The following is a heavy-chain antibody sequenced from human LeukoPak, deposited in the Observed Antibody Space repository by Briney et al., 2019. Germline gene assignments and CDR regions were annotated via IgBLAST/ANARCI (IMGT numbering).Heavy chain of an antibody. V-gene: IGHV3-9*01. J-gene: IGHJ4*02. Sequence: GGSLRLSCGVSGFTFDDYAMQWVRQVPGKGREGGAGINWNSDSIGYAVSVKGRFTTSRDNAKNSLYLQMTSLRAEDTAFYYCAINGGGDSGYGNFDYWGQGTLVTVSS. CDR1: GFTFDDYA. D-gene: IGHD5-12*01. CDR2: INWNSDSI. CDR3: AINGGGDSGYGNFDY.